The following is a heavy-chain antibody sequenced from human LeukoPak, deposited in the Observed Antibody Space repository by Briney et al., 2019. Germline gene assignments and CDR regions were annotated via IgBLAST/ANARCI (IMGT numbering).Heavy chain of an antibody. CDR2: ITSSSSDT. J-gene: IGHJ4*02. D-gene: IGHD3-9*01. CDR1: GFTFSDYY. V-gene: IGHV3-11*05. CDR3: ARDYDILTGYFRGGFDY. Sequence: PGGSLRLSCAASGFTFSDYYMSCIRQAPGKGLEWISYITSSSSDTNYADSVKGRFTISRDNAKKSLYLQMNSLRAEDTAVYYCARDYDILTGYFRGGFDYWGQGTLVTVSS.